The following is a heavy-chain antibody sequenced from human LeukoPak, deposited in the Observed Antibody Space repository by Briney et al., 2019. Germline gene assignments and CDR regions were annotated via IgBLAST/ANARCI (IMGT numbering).Heavy chain of an antibody. J-gene: IGHJ4*02. CDR1: GFTFSTYA. CDR3: AREKAATGFFDY. D-gene: IGHD6-13*01. CDR2: ISGSGGST. Sequence: GGSLSLSCVASGFTFSTYAMSWVRQAPWKGLEWVSAISGSGGSTYYADSVKGRCTISRDNSKNTLFLQMNSLRAEDTALYYCAREKAATGFFDYWGQGTLVTVSS. V-gene: IGHV3-23*01.